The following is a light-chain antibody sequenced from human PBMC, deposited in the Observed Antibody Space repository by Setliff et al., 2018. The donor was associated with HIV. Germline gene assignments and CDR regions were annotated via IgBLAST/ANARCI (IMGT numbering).Light chain of an antibody. CDR1: SSNIGANT. CDR3: AAWDDSLNGRV. J-gene: IGLJ1*01. CDR2: SNN. V-gene: IGLV1-44*01. Sequence: QSVLTQTPSASGTPGQGVTISCSGGSSNIGANTVTWYQQLPGTAPKLLIYSNNQRPSGVPDRFSGSKSGTSASLAISGLQSEDEADYYCAAWDDSLNGRVFGTGTKVTVL.